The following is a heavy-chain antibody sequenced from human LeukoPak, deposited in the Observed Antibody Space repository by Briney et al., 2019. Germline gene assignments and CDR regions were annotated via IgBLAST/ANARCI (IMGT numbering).Heavy chain of an antibody. V-gene: IGHV1-69*04. Sequence: ASVKVSCKASGGTFSSYAISWVRQAPGQGLEWMGRIIPILGIANYAQKLQGRVTITADKSTSTAYMELSSLRSEDTAVYYCASGYDLYYYYGMDVWGQGTTVTVSS. D-gene: IGHD5-12*01. CDR3: ASGYDLYYYYGMDV. J-gene: IGHJ6*02. CDR2: IIPILGIA. CDR1: GGTFSSYA.